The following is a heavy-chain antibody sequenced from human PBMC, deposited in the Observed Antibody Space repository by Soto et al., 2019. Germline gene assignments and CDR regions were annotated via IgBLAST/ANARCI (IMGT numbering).Heavy chain of an antibody. V-gene: IGHV4-61*08. J-gene: IGHJ6*02. CDR3: ARYKSNYYYGMDV. D-gene: IGHD1-20*01. CDR2: IYHSGIT. Sequence: SETLSLTCAVSGGSISSGGDSCSWIRQPPGKGLEWIGYIYHSGITNYNPSLKSRVTISVDTSKNQFSLKLSSVTAADTAVYYCARYKSNYYYGMDVWGQGTTVTVSS. CDR1: GGSISSGGDS.